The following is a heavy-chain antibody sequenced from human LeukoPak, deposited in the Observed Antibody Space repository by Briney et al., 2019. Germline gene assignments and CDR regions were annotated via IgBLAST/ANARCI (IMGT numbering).Heavy chain of an antibody. J-gene: IGHJ5*02. D-gene: IGHD6-13*01. Sequence: GGSLRLSCAASGFTFSDYYMSWIRQAPGKGLEWVSYISSSGSTIYYADSVKGRFTISRDNAKNSLYLQMNSLRAEDTAVYYCARVPIGQQLVHNWFDPWGQGTLVTVSS. CDR3: ARVPIGQQLVHNWFDP. CDR2: ISSSGSTI. V-gene: IGHV3-11*01. CDR1: GFTFSDYY.